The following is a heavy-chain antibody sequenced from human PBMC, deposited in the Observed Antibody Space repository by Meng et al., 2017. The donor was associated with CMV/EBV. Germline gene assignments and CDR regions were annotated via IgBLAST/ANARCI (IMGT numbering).Heavy chain of an antibody. J-gene: IGHJ6*02. CDR3: AKALNDFWSGYYTGLYYYYGMDV. V-gene: IGHV3-33*06. CDR2: IWYDGSNK. D-gene: IGHD3-3*01. CDR1: GFTFSSYG. Sequence: GGSLRLSCAASGFTFSSYGMHWVRHAPGKGLEWVAVIWYDGSNKYYADSVKGRFTISRDNSKNTLYLQMNSLRAEDTAVYYCAKALNDFWSGYYTGLYYYYGMDVWGQGTTVTVSS.